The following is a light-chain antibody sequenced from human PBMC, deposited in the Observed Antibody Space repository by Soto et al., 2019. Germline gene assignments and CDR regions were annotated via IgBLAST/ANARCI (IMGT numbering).Light chain of an antibody. J-gene: IGLJ1*01. Sequence: QSVLTQPPSVSAASGQRVTISCSGSSSNIAKNYVSWYQQLPGTAPKLLIFDNNKRHFGIPDRFSGSKSGTSATLGITGLQTGDEADYYCGTWDSSLSAYVFGGGTKVTVL. V-gene: IGLV1-51*01. CDR1: SSNIAKNY. CDR3: GTWDSSLSAYV. CDR2: DNN.